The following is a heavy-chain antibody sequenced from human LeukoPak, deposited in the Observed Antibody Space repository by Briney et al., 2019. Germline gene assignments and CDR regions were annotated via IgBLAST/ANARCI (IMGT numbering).Heavy chain of an antibody. Sequence: ASVKVSCKASGYTITSYDINWVRQATGQGLEWMGWMNPNSGNTGYAQKFQGRVTMTRNTSISTAYMELSSLRSEDTAVYYCARGFRGRNWGLEKVYYFDYWGQGTLVTVSS. D-gene: IGHD7-27*01. J-gene: IGHJ4*02. V-gene: IGHV1-8*01. CDR3: ARGFRGRNWGLEKVYYFDY. CDR2: MNPNSGNT. CDR1: GYTITSYD.